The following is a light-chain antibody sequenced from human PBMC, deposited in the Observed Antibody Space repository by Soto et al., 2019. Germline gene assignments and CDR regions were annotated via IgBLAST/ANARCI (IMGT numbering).Light chain of an antibody. V-gene: IGKV3-20*01. CDR3: QQYGSSPPAVA. J-gene: IGKJ1*01. CDR1: QSVSSSY. Sequence: MVLTQSPGTLSLSPGERATLSCRASQSVSSSYLAWYQQKPGQAPRLLIFGASSRATGIPDRFSGSGSGTDFTLTISRLEPEDFAVYYCQQYGSSPPAVAFGQGTKVDIK. CDR2: GAS.